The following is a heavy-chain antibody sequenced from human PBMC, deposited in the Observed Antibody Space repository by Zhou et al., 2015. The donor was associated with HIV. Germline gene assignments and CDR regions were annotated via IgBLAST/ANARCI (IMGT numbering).Heavy chain of an antibody. CDR1: GYTFTYRY. D-gene: IGHD2-2*01. Sequence: QGQLAQSGTEVKTPGASVKVSCKASGYTFTYRYLHWVRQAPGQALEWMGWITPFNGNTNYAQKFQDRVTITRDRSMSTAYMELSSLRSEDTAVYYCAREEGILVLPAAVGMDVWGQGTTVTVSS. V-gene: IGHV1-45*02. J-gene: IGHJ6*02. CDR3: AREEGILVLPAAVGMDV. CDR2: ITPFNGNT.